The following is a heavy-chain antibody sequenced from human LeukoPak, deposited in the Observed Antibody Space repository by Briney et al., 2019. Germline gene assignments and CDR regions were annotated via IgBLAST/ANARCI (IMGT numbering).Heavy chain of an antibody. CDR2: ISYDGSNK. J-gene: IGHJ6*02. CDR3: AILLLWFGELTYYTMDV. V-gene: IGHV3-30*03. CDR1: GFTFSNYG. Sequence: GGSLRLSCAASGFTFSNYGMHWVRQAPGKGLEWVAVISYDGSNKYYGDSVKGRFTISRDNSKNTLYLQMNSLRAEDTAVYYCAILLLWFGELTYYTMDVWGQGTTVTVSS. D-gene: IGHD3-10*01.